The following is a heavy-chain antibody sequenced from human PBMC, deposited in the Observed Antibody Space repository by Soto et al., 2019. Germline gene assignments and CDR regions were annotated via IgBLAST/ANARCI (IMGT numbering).Heavy chain of an antibody. CDR2: INPNNGDT. CDR3: ARSVSFITPRPDY. CDR1: GYTFTDYY. Sequence: ASVKVSCKXSGYTFTDYYLHWVRQAPGQGLECMGWINPNNGDTNYAQKFQGRVTMTRDTSISTAYMEVSRLRSDETAVYYCARSVSFITPRPDYWGQGTLVTVSS. V-gene: IGHV1-2*02. D-gene: IGHD6-6*01. J-gene: IGHJ4*02.